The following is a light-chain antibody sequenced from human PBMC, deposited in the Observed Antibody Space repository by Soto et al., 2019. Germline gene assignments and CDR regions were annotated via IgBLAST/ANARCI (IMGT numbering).Light chain of an antibody. V-gene: IGLV2-8*01. J-gene: IGLJ1*01. CDR3: KSYAGSNTYV. CDR1: KSDIGIYDF. Sequence: QSALTQHPSASGSPGQSVTISCTGSKSDIGIYDFVSWYQHHPGKAPRLIIYEVVQRPSGVPDRFSGSKSGNTASLTVSGLQAADEADYFCKSYAGSNTYVFGTGTKLTVL. CDR2: EVV.